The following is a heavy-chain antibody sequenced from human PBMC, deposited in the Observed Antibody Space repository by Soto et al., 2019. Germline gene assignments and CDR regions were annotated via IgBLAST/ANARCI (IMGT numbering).Heavy chain of an antibody. V-gene: IGHV3-7*05. J-gene: IGHJ6*02. D-gene: IGHD6-13*01. CDR1: GFTFSSYW. Sequence: EVQLVESGGGLVQPGGSLRLSCAASGFTFSSYWMSWVRQAPGKGLEWVANIKQAGSEKYYVDSVKGRFTISRDNAKNSLYLQMNSRRAEDTAVYYCARGSPGSSWYSFYYYYGMDVWFQGTTVAVSS. CDR3: ARGSPGSSWYSFYYYYGMDV. CDR2: IKQAGSEK.